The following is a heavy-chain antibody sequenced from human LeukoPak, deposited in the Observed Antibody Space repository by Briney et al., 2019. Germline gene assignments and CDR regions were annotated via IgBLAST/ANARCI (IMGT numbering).Heavy chain of an antibody. J-gene: IGHJ4*02. D-gene: IGHD1-7*01. CDR3: ARDIGGELRDY. Sequence: GASVKVSCEASGYTFTSYYMHWVRQAPGLGLEWMGIINPSGGSTSYAQKFQGRVTMTRDTSTSTVYMELSSLRSEDTAVYYCARDIGGELRDYWGQGTLVTVSS. CDR2: INPSGGST. CDR1: GYTFTSYY. V-gene: IGHV1-46*01.